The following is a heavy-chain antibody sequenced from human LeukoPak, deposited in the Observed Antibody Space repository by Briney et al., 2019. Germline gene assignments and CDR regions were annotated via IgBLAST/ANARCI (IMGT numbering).Heavy chain of an antibody. CDR2: INHSGST. Sequence: SETLSLTCAVYGGSFSGYYWSWIRQPPGKGLEWIGEINHSGSTNYNPSLKSRVTISVDTSKNQFSLKLSSVTAADTAVYYCARGRGGSYVNYYYYGMDVWGQGTTVTVSS. CDR3: ARGRGGSYVNYYYYGMDV. V-gene: IGHV4-34*01. D-gene: IGHD1-26*01. J-gene: IGHJ6*02. CDR1: GGSFSGYY.